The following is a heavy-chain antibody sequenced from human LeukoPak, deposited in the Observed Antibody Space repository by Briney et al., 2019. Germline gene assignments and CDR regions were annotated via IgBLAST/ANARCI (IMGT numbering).Heavy chain of an antibody. CDR2: INDNGADT. Sequence: GGSLRLSCAASGFTFSSYAMSWVRQAPGKGLKWVSTINDNGADTYYADSVKGRFTISRDNSYNTVSLQMNSLRDEDTGVYYCAKGLRTGVGPYMGYHYYMDVWGKGATVTVSS. J-gene: IGHJ6*03. CDR1: GFTFSSYA. D-gene: IGHD3-16*01. CDR3: AKGLRTGVGPYMGYHYYMDV. V-gene: IGHV3-23*01.